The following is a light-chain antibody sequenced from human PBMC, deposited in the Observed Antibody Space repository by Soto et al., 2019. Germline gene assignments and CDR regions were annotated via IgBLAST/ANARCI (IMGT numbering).Light chain of an antibody. J-gene: IGKJ1*01. CDR1: QGIRSD. Sequence: IQMTQSPSSLSASVGDRVTISCRASQGIRSDLAWYQQKPGKVPKLLIYGASKLESGVPSRFSGSGFGTDFTLTISSLQREDFATYYCLQDYNFPWAFGQGTKVEIK. CDR3: LQDYNFPWA. CDR2: GAS. V-gene: IGKV1-6*01.